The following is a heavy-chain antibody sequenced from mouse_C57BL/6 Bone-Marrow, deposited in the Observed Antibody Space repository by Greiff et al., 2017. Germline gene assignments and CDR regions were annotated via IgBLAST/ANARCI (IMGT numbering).Heavy chain of an antibody. CDR2: IYPGNSDT. CDR3: AIYYYGRGDY. V-gene: IGHV1-5*01. Sequence: EVQLQQSGTVLARPGASVKMSCKTSGYTFTSYWMHWVKQRPGQGLEWIGAIYPGNSDTSYNQKFKGKAKLTAVTSASTAYMELSSLTNEDSAVYYCAIYYYGRGDYWGQGTTLSVSS. D-gene: IGHD1-1*01. J-gene: IGHJ2*01. CDR1: GYTFTSYW.